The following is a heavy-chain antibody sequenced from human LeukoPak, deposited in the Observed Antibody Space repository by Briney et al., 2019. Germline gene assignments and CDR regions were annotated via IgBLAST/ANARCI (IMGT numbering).Heavy chain of an antibody. D-gene: IGHD3-10*01. V-gene: IGHV3-9*01. CDR1: GFTFDDYA. CDR3: AKATNLWFGELGFDY. CDR2: ISWNSGSI. J-gene: IGHJ4*02. Sequence: GRSLRLSCAASGFTFDDYAMHWVRQAPGKGREWVSGISWNSGSIGYADSVKGRFTISRDNAKNSLYLQMNSLRAEDTALYYCAKATNLWFGELGFDYWGQGTLVTVSS.